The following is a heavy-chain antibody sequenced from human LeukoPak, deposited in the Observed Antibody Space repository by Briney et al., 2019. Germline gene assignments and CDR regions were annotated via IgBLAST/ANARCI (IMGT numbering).Heavy chain of an antibody. D-gene: IGHD3-9*01. Sequence: PGGSLRISCAASGFTVSSNYMTWVRQAPGEGLEWVSVIYSGGSAYYADSVKGRFTISRDDSKNTVYLQLNSLRGEDTAIYYCARSRYLDWGGAFDMWGQGTMVTVSS. CDR2: IYSGGSA. CDR1: GFTVSSNY. CDR3: ARSRYLDWGGAFDM. V-gene: IGHV3-66*01. J-gene: IGHJ3*02.